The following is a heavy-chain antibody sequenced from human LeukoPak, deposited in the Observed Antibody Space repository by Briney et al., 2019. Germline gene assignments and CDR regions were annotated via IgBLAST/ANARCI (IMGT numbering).Heavy chain of an antibody. CDR3: AKDSGCSSTSCSLDY. CDR2: MTGSGDRT. J-gene: IGHJ4*02. V-gene: IGHV3-23*01. D-gene: IGHD2-2*01. CDR1: GFTFSIYA. Sequence: PGGSLRLSCAASGFTFSIYAMSWVRQAPGKGLEWVSAMTGSGDRTYYADSVRGRFTISRDNSKNTLYLQMNSLRAEDTAVYYCAKDSGCSSTSCSLDYWGQGTLVTVSS.